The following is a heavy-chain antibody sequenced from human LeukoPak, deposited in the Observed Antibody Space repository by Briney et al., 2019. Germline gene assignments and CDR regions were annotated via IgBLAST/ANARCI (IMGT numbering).Heavy chain of an antibody. J-gene: IGHJ4*02. Sequence: GGSLRLSCAASGFTFSSYGMHWVRQAPGKGLEWVAVISYDGSNKYYADSAKGRFTISRDNSKNTLYLQMNSLRAEDTAVYYCAKGTFPGYSSGWPTGDYWGQGTLVTVSS. V-gene: IGHV3-30*18. CDR3: AKGTFPGYSSGWPTGDY. D-gene: IGHD6-19*01. CDR1: GFTFSSYG. CDR2: ISYDGSNK.